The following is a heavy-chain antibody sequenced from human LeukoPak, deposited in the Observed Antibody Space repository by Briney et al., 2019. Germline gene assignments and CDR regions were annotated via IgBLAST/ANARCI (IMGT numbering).Heavy chain of an antibody. CDR2: VSTGGKYI. V-gene: IGHV3-21*01. D-gene: IGHD6-19*01. CDR1: GFTFNAYP. Sequence: GGSLRLSCVGSGFTFNAYPMNWVRQAPGKGLEWVSTVSTGGKYIYYANSMKDRATISRDDARDSLFLQVNSLGAEDAAVYYCVRGQVGLLQWLAGGMDVWGQGTTVTVSS. J-gene: IGHJ6*02. CDR3: VRGQVGLLQWLAGGMDV.